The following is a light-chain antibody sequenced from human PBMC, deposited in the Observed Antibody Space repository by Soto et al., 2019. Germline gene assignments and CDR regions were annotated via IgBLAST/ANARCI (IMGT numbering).Light chain of an antibody. V-gene: IGLV1-40*01. CDR1: SSNIGAGSD. CDR2: GNT. CDR3: QTYDSSLSGLYV. J-gene: IGLJ1*01. Sequence: QSALTQPPSISGAPGQSVTISCTGSSSNIGAGSDVHWYHQLPGTAPKLLIYGNTNRPSGVPDRFSGSKSGTSASLAIAGLQTEDEGDYYCQTYDSSLSGLYVFGTGTNVTVL.